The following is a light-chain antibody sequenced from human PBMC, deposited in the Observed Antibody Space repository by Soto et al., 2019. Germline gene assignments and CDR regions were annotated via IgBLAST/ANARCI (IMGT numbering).Light chain of an antibody. Sequence: DIVLTQSPGTLSLSPGERATLSCRASQTVSSNNLAWYQQKRGQAPRLLIYGASSRAAAIPDRFRGSGSGTDFTLIISSLAPEDFAVYYCQQYGSSPFTFGPGTAVYIK. J-gene: IGKJ3*01. V-gene: IGKV3-20*01. CDR2: GAS. CDR1: QTVSSNN. CDR3: QQYGSSPFT.